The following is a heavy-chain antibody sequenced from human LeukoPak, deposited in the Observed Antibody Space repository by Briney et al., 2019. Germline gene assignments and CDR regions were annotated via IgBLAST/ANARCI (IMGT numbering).Heavy chain of an antibody. V-gene: IGHV4-59*12. CDR2: IYYTGST. Sequence: SETLSLTCTVSGGSISSYYWSWIRQSPGKGLEWIGYIYYTGSTNYNPSLKSRVTISEDTSKKQFSLKLSSVTAADTAVYYCARERAGVGALATWGQGTLVTVSS. J-gene: IGHJ5*02. CDR1: GGSISSYY. CDR3: ARERAGVGALAT. D-gene: IGHD1-26*01.